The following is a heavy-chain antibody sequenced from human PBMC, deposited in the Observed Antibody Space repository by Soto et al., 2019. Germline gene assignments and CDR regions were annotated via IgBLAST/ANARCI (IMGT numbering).Heavy chain of an antibody. D-gene: IGHD3-22*01. CDR1: GGTFSSYP. CDR2: IIPIFGTA. Sequence: SVKVSSKASGGTFSSYPISWVQQAPGQGLEWMGGIIPIFGTANYAQKFQGRVTITADESTSTAYMELSSLRSEDTAVYYCARDGYYYDSSGYYSGAFDIWGQGTMVT. CDR3: ARDGYYYDSSGYYSGAFDI. J-gene: IGHJ3*02. V-gene: IGHV1-69*13.